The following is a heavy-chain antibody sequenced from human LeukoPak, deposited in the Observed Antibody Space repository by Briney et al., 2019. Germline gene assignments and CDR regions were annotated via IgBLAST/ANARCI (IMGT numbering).Heavy chain of an antibody. Sequence: SETLSLTCTVSGGSISSYYWSWIRQPAGKGLEWIGRIYTSGSTNYNPSLKSRATMSVDTSKNQFSLKLSSVTAADTAVYYCARDWAIGYYGSGSYYRPDAFDIWGQGTMVTVSS. D-gene: IGHD3-10*01. J-gene: IGHJ3*02. CDR3: ARDWAIGYYGSGSYYRPDAFDI. V-gene: IGHV4-4*07. CDR2: IYTSGST. CDR1: GGSISSYY.